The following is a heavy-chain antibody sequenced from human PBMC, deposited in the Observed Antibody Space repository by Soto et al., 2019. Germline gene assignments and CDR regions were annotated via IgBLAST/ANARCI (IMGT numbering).Heavy chain of an antibody. CDR3: VKGAWCDD. J-gene: IGHJ4*02. D-gene: IGHD6-19*01. CDR1: GFTFNTFD. Sequence: EVQLLESGGGLVQPGGSLRLSCAASGFTFNTFDMTWVRQAPGKGLVWFSVIRGAYGRTYYTDSLKGRFTNFIDNSKNTLFLQVTSLRVEDTAVYYWVKGAWCDDWGQGTLVTVSS. V-gene: IGHV3-23*01. CDR2: IRGAYGRT.